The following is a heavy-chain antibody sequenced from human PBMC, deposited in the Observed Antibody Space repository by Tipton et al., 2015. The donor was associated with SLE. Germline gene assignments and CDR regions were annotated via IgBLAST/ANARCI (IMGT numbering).Heavy chain of an antibody. J-gene: IGHJ2*01. V-gene: IGHV4-34*01. Sequence: LRLSCAVYGGSFSGYYWSWIRQPPGKGLEWIGEINHSGSTNYNPSLKSRVTISVDTSKNQFSLKLSSVTAADTAVYYCARVTWYFDLWGRGTLVTVSS. CDR1: GGSFSGYY. CDR2: INHSGST. CDR3: ARVTWYFDL. D-gene: IGHD5-18*01.